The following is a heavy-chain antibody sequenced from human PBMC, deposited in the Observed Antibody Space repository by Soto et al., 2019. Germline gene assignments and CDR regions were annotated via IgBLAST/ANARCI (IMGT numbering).Heavy chain of an antibody. V-gene: IGHV1-18*01. CDR3: AREGSAPYYYYGMDV. J-gene: IGHJ6*02. CDR2: INGYNGNT. CDR1: GYTFTTYG. D-gene: IGHD6-19*01. Sequence: QVQLEQSGAEVKKPGDSMKVSCKASGYTFTTYGISWVRQAPGQGLEWMGWINGYNGNTDYPQKIQGRVTMTTDTSTSTAYMALRSLRSDDTAVYYCAREGSAPYYYYGMDVWGQGTTVTVSS.